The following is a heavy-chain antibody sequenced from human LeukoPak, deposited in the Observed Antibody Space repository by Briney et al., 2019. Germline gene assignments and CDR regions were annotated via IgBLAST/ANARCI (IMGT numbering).Heavy chain of an antibody. CDR1: GFVFSSLD. CDR3: ARDTRGGYSYGSSGPKYSYYYGMDV. Sequence: GGSLRLSCAASGFVFSSLDMGWVRQTPGKGLEWVSVIYSGGSTYYADSVKGRFTISRDNSKNTLYLQMNSLRAEDTAVYYCARDTRGGYSYGSSGPKYSYYYGMDVWGQGTTVTVSS. J-gene: IGHJ6*02. V-gene: IGHV3-66*01. D-gene: IGHD5-18*01. CDR2: IYSGGST.